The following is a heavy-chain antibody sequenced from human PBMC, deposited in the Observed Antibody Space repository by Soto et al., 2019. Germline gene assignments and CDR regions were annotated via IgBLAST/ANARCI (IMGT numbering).Heavy chain of an antibody. Sequence: RGSLRLSCAASGFTFSSHAMGWLRQAPGTGPEWVAFVDGSDGYTSYADSVKGRFTISRDNSENSLYLHMNSLRAEDTGRYFCAKEILFDAYAATSAFDLCGQRTLVPVS. J-gene: IGHJ4*02. CDR1: GFTFSSHA. CDR3: AKEILFDAYAATSAFDL. D-gene: IGHD2-2*01. CDR2: VDGSDGYT. V-gene: IGHV3-23*01.